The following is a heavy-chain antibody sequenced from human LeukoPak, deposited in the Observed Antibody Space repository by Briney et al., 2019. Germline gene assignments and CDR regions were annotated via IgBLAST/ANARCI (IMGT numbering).Heavy chain of an antibody. CDR2: IRSKAYGGTT. J-gene: IGHJ6*02. CDR3: TRDYGRGRVVDYYYGMDV. CDR1: GFTFGDYA. Sequence: GGSLRLSCTASGFTFGDYAMSWFRQAPGKGLEWVGFIRSKAYGGTTEYAASVKGRFTISRDDSKSIAYLQMNSLKTEDTAVYYCTRDYGRGRVVDYYYGMDVWGQGTTVTVSS. V-gene: IGHV3-49*03. D-gene: IGHD3-10*01.